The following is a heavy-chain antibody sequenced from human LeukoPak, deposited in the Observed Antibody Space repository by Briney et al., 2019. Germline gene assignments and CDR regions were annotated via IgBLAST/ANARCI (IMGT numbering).Heavy chain of an antibody. V-gene: IGHV4-61*02. CDR1: GGSISSGSYY. D-gene: IGHD6-13*01. J-gene: IGHJ4*02. CDR2: IYTSGST. Sequence: SQTLSLTCTVSGGSISSGSYYWSWIRQPAGKGLEWIGRIYTSGSTNYNPSLKSRVTMSVDTSKNQFSLKLSSVTAADTAVYYCARRTTAAVPRFDYWGQGTLVTVSS. CDR3: ARRTTAAVPRFDY.